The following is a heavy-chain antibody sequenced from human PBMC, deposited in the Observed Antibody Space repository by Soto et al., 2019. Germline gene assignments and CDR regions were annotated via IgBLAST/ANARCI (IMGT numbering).Heavy chain of an antibody. CDR3: AKDLGPFDY. CDR2: ISGSGGST. J-gene: IGHJ4*02. Sequence: GGSLRLSCAASGFTFSGDAMSWVRQAPGKGLEWVSTISGSGGSTYYADSVKGRFTISRDNSKNTLYLQMNSLRAEDTAVYYCAKDLGPFDYWGQGTLVTVPS. V-gene: IGHV3-23*01. D-gene: IGHD3-16*01. CDR1: GFTFSGDA.